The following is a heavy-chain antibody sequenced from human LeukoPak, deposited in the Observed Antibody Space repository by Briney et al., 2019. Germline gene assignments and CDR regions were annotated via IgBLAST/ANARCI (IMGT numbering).Heavy chain of an antibody. V-gene: IGHV4-31*03. J-gene: IGHJ4*02. CDR3: AGMVRGVNPYPHY. Sequence: SETLSLTCTVSGVSISSGGYYWSWIRQHPGKGLEWIGYIYYSGSTYYNPSLKSRVTISVDTSKNQFSLKLSSVTAADTAVYYCAGMVRGVNPYPHYWGQGTLVTVSS. CDR1: GVSISSGGYY. CDR2: IYYSGST. D-gene: IGHD3-10*01.